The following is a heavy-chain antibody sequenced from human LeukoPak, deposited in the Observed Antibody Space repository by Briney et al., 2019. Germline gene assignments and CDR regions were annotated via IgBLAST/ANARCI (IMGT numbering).Heavy chain of an antibody. CDR2: LSHHGDRT. CDR1: GFTFSSYG. V-gene: IGHV3-64*01. CDR3: ARDSIGSYDY. J-gene: IGHJ4*02. Sequence: GRSLRLSCAASGFTFSSYGMQWVRQAPGKGLEYIATLSHHGDRTSYVNPVEGRFTVSRDNSKNIMYLQMGSLRVEDTAVYYCARDSIGSYDYWGQGTLVTVSS. D-gene: IGHD1-26*01.